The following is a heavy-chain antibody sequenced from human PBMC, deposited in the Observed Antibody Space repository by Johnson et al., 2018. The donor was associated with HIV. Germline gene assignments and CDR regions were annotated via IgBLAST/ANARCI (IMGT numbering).Heavy chain of an antibody. CDR3: AREAGTGAFDI. V-gene: IGHV3-66*01. J-gene: IGHJ3*02. D-gene: IGHD6-19*01. CDR1: GFTFSDYY. Sequence: VEFGGGVVQPGGSLRLSCAASGFTFSDYYMSWVRQAPGKGLEWVSVIYSGGSTYYADSVKGRFTISRDNSKNTLYLQMNSLRAEDTAVYYCAREAGTGAFDIWGQGTMVTVSS. CDR2: IYSGGST.